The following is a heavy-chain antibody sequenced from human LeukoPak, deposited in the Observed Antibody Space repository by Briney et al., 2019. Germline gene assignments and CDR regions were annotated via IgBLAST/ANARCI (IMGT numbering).Heavy chain of an antibody. D-gene: IGHD3/OR15-3a*01. J-gene: IGHJ5*02. CDR1: GGSFSDYR. CDR2: VNHHGRT. CDR3: ARGHISMDPQIVWTGYYRTDWFDP. Sequence: SETLSLTCAVYGGSFSDYRWSWIRQPPGKGLQWVGEVNHHGRTDYSPSLTSRVTISVDTSKSQFYLKLTSVTAADTAVYLCARGHISMDPQIVWTGYYRTDWFDPWGQGTLVTVSS. V-gene: IGHV4-34*01.